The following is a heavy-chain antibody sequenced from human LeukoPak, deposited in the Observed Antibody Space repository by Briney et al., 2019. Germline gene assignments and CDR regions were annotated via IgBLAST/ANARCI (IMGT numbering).Heavy chain of an antibody. CDR1: GFAFSSYW. J-gene: IGHJ5*02. V-gene: IGHV3-7*01. Sequence: PGGSLRLSCAASGFAFSSYWMSWVRQAPGKGLEWVANIKQDGSEKYYVDSVKGRFTISRDNAKNSLYLQMNRLRAEDTAVYSCARELNGLDPWGQGTLVTVSS. CDR3: ARELNGLDP. CDR2: IKQDGSEK. D-gene: IGHD2-8*01.